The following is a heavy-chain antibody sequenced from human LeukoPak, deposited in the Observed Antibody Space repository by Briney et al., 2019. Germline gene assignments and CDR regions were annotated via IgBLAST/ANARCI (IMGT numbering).Heavy chain of an antibody. J-gene: IGHJ6*02. CDR1: GYTFTSYT. CDR3: ASARYSSGWDATYYYYGVDV. CDR2: INTNTGNP. V-gene: IGHV7-4-1*02. Sequence: ASVKVSCKAPGYTFTSYTMNWVRQAPGQGLEWMGWINTNTGNPTYAQGFTGRFVFSLDTSVSTAYLQISSLKAEDTAVYYCASARYSSGWDATYYYYGVDVWGQGTTVTVSS. D-gene: IGHD6-19*01.